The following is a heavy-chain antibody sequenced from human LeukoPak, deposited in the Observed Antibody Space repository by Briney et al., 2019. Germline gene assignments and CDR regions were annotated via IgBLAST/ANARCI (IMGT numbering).Heavy chain of an antibody. CDR3: AKVGYDILTGYYTGDYFDY. CDR1: GFSFSTYA. V-gene: IGHV3-23*01. CDR2: FSDSGGGT. J-gene: IGHJ4*02. D-gene: IGHD3-9*01. Sequence: GGSLRLSCAASGFSFSTYAMSWVRQAPGKGLEWVSGFSDSGGGTYYADSVKGRFTISRDISKNTLYLQMNSLGAEDTAVYYCAKVGYDILTGYYTGDYFDYWGQGTLVTVSS.